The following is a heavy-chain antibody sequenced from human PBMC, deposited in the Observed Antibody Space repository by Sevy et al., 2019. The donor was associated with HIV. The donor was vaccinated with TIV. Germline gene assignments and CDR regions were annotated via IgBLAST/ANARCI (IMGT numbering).Heavy chain of an antibody. CDR2: ISSSGGST. D-gene: IGHD4-17*01. CDR1: GITLSSYA. V-gene: IGHV3-23*01. CDR3: AKDLYGDYSWGFDY. J-gene: IGHJ4*02. Sequence: GGSLRLSCAASGITLSSYAMSWVRQAPGKGLEWVSAISSSGGSTYYEDSVKGRFTISRDNPRNTLYLQMNSLRAADTAVYYCAKDLYGDYSWGFDYWGLGILVTVSS.